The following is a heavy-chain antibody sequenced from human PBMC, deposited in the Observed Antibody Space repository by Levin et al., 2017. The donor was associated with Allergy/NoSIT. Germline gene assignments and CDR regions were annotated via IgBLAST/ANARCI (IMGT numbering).Heavy chain of an antibody. CDR2: VDGDGKTS. D-gene: IGHD2-8*02. CDR1: GFTFNNYW. Sequence: GGSLRLSCAASGFTFNNYWMHWVRQSPGEGLVWLARVDGDGKTSTLSDSVRGRFTISRDNAKKMLFLEVNSVTAEDTAVYYCARAGRPVAECSGVCFSYFDYWGQGTLVTVSS. V-gene: IGHV3-74*01. CDR3: ARAGRPVAECSGVCFSYFDY. J-gene: IGHJ4*02.